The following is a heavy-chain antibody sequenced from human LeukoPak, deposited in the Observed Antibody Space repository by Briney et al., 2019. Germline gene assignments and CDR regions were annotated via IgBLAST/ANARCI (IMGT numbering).Heavy chain of an antibody. Sequence: ASVKVSCKASGYTFTAYYMHWVRQAPGQGLEWMGWTNPDSGGTNYAQEFQGRVTMTRDTSITTAYMDLSRLRFDDTAVYYCASSQSRYSSTSNPDYWGQGTLVTVSS. D-gene: IGHD6-13*01. CDR1: GYTFTAYY. V-gene: IGHV1-2*02. CDR2: TNPDSGGT. CDR3: ASSQSRYSSTSNPDY. J-gene: IGHJ4*02.